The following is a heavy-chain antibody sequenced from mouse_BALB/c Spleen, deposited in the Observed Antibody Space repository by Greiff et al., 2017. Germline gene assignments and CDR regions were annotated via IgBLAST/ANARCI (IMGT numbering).Heavy chain of an antibody. CDR2: IWTGRGT. CDR3: VRGSYYAMDY. J-gene: IGHJ4*01. V-gene: IGHV2-9-2*01. CDR1: GFSLTSYD. Sequence: VMLVESGPGLVAPSQSLSITCTVSGFSLTSYDISWIRQPPGKGLEWLGVIWTGRGTNYNSAFMSRLSISKDNSKSQVFLKMNSLQTDDTAIYYCVRGSYYAMDYWGQGTSVTVSS.